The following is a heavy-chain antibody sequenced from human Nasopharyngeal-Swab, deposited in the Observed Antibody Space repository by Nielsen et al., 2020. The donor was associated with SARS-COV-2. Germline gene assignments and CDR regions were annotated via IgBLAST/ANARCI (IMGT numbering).Heavy chain of an antibody. CDR3: ARDLPGYSDGYDNFDS. J-gene: IGHJ4*02. V-gene: IGHV3-30*03. CDR1: GFTFSSYI. D-gene: IGHD5-18*01. CDR2: ISYDGRNK. Sequence: GESLKISCTASGFTFSSYILHWVRQAPGKGLEWVSVISYDGRNKHYADSVKGRCTISRDTSKNTLYLQMNSLRTEDTAVYYCARDLPGYSDGYDNFDSWGQGTLVTVSS.